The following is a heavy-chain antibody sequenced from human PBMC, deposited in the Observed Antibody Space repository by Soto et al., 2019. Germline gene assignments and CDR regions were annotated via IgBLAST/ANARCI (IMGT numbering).Heavy chain of an antibody. CDR1: GYIFTNYG. V-gene: IGHV1-18*01. Sequence: ASVKVSCKSSGYIFTNYGLSWVRQAPGQGLEWMGWISGHENKTNSAQKFQGRVIITTDTSTSTAYMEVRNLRSDATAVYSCARGGIGARPSSSFDYWGQGTLVTGSS. CDR3: ARGGIGARPSSSFDY. D-gene: IGHD6-6*01. J-gene: IGHJ4*02. CDR2: ISGHENKT.